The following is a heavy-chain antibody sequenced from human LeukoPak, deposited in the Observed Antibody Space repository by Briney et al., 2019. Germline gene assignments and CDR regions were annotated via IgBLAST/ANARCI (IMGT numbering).Heavy chain of an antibody. J-gene: IGHJ5*02. D-gene: IGHD4-17*01. CDR2: IYYSGST. Sequence: SETLSLTCTVSGGSVSSHYWSWIRQPPGKGLEWIGYIYYSGSTNYNPSLKSRVTISVDTSKNQFSLKLGSVTAADTAVYYCARGPPSTKVTPRWFDPWGQGTLVTVSS. CDR1: GGSVSSHY. CDR3: ARGPPSTKVTPRWFDP. V-gene: IGHV4-59*02.